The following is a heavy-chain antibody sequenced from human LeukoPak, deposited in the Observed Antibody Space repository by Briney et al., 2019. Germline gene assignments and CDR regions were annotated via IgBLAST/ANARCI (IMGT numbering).Heavy chain of an antibody. CDR1: GGSISSGDYY. D-gene: IGHD3-22*01. CDR2: IYYSGST. Sequence: PSETLSLTCTVSGGSISSGDYYWSWIRQPPGKGLEWIGYIYYSGSTYYNPSLKSRVTKSVDTSKDQFSLKLSSVTAADTAVYYCARDRLDSSGFLEYSYWGQGTLVTVSS. CDR3: ARDRLDSSGFLEYSY. J-gene: IGHJ4*02. V-gene: IGHV4-30-4*01.